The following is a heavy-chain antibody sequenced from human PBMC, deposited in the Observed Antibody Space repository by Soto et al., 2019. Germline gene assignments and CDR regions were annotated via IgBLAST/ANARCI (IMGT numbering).Heavy chain of an antibody. CDR1: GGSIRGSDYS. D-gene: IGHD2-2*01. CDR2: IYHSGST. Sequence: SETLSLTCAVSGGSIRGSDYSWSWIRQPPGKGLEYIGFIYHSGSTDYNASLKSRVTISVGWSKNQFSLKMTSVTAADTAVYYCARGCSSNTCYYSSRSAVYGMDIWGQGAMVTVSS. J-gene: IGHJ6*02. V-gene: IGHV4-30-2*01. CDR3: ARGCSSNTCYYSSRSAVYGMDI.